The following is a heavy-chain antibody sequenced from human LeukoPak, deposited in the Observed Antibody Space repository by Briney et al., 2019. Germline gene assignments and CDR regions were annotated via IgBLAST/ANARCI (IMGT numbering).Heavy chain of an antibody. CDR1: GGTFSSYA. V-gene: IGHV1-69*01. D-gene: IGHD5-24*01. CDR2: IIPIFGTA. J-gene: IGHJ5*02. CDR3: ARGGPNGYTYAVRYYNWFDP. Sequence: GASVEVSCKASGGTFSSYAISWVRQAPGQGLEWMGGIIPIFGTANYAQKFQGRVTITADESTSTAYMELSSLRSEDTAVYYCARGGPNGYTYAVRYYNWFDPWGQGTLVTVSS.